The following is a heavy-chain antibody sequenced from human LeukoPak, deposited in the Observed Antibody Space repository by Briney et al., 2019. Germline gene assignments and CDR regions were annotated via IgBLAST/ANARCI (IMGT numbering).Heavy chain of an antibody. CDR3: ARDLGITTGTTPYFDY. CDR2: IIPIFGTA. CDR1: GGTFSSYA. Sequence: SVKVSCKASGGTFSSYAISWVRQAPGQGLEWMGGIIPIFGTANYAQKFQGRVTITADKSTSTAYMELSSLRSEDTAVYYCARDLGITTGTTPYFDYWGQGTLVTVSS. J-gene: IGHJ4*02. D-gene: IGHD1-1*01. V-gene: IGHV1-69*06.